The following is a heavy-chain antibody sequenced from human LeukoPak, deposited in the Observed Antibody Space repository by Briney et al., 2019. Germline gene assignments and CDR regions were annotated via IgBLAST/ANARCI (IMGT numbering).Heavy chain of an antibody. CDR3: AKKGQSENYGKPD. CDR2: IWYDGSNK. V-gene: IGHV3-33*06. CDR1: GFTFSSYG. J-gene: IGHJ4*02. Sequence: PGGSLRLSCAASGFTFSSYGMHWVRQAPGKGLEWVAVIWYDGSNKYYADSVKGRFTISRDNSKNTLYLQMNNLSADDTAVYYCAKKGQSENYGKPDWGQGTLVTVSS. D-gene: IGHD4-17*01.